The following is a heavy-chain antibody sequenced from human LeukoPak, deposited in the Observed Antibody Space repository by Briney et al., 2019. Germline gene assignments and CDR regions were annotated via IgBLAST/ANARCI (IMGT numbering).Heavy chain of an antibody. Sequence: PGGSLRLSCAASGFTFSDYWMSWVRQAPGKGLEWVANINQDGSLKYYVDSVKGRFTISRDNAKNSLHLQMNSLRGEDTAVYSCARDLRTGYTYGYPLDYWGQGTLVTVSS. CDR2: INQDGSLK. D-gene: IGHD5-18*01. CDR1: GFTFSDYW. CDR3: ARDLRTGYTYGYPLDY. J-gene: IGHJ4*02. V-gene: IGHV3-7*01.